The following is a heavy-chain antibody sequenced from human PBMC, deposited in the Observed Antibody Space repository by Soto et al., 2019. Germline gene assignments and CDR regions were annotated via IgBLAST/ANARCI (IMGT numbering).Heavy chain of an antibody. Sequence: EVQLVESGGGLVQPGGSLRLSCAASGFTFSSYAMHWVRQAPGKGLEYVSAISSNGGSTYYANSVKGRFTISRDNSKNTVYLQMGSLRAEDMALYYCARSHITYYDILTGYSSREGYYYYGMDVWGQGTTVTVSS. CDR2: ISSNGGST. V-gene: IGHV3-64*01. D-gene: IGHD3-9*01. J-gene: IGHJ6*02. CDR1: GFTFSSYA. CDR3: ARSHITYYDILTGYSSREGYYYYGMDV.